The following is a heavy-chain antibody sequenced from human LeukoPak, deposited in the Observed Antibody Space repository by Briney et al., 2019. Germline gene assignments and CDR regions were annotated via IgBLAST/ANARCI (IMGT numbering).Heavy chain of an antibody. Sequence: PSETLCLTCNVSGDSIGRSTYYWGWVRQTPEKGLEWIGSIFYNGRTYYTPSLQSRVIMSLDTSKNQFSLRLTSVTAADTAVYYCARQVAVVEPTDPNWFDSWGQGTLVTVSS. J-gene: IGHJ5*01. V-gene: IGHV4-39*07. D-gene: IGHD2-21*01. CDR2: IFYNGRT. CDR3: ARQVAVVEPTDPNWFDS. CDR1: GDSIGRSTYY.